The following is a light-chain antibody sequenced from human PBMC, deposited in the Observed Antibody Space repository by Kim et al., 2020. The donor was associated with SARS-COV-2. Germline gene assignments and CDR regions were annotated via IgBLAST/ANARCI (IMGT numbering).Light chain of an antibody. CDR2: GDS. Sequence: GQSVTISCSGSTSNIGSYPVSWYQQVPGTAPKLLIYGDSERPSRVPDRFSGSKSGTSASLVISGLQSGDEADYFCAAWDDSLYGRMFGGGTQLTVL. CDR1: TSNIGSYP. V-gene: IGLV1-44*01. CDR3: AAWDDSLYGRM. J-gene: IGLJ3*02.